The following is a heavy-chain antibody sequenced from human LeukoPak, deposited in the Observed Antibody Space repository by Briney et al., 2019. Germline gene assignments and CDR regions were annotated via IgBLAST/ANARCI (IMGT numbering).Heavy chain of an antibody. CDR1: GYTFTSYG. CDR3: ARVAPDGVGAIQRTYFDY. Sequence: GESLKVSCKASGYTFTSYGISWVRQAPGQGLEWMGWISAYNGNTNYAQKLQGRVTMTTDTSTSTAYMELRSLRSDDTAVYYCARVAPDGVGAIQRTYFDYWGQGTLVTVSS. J-gene: IGHJ4*02. V-gene: IGHV1-18*01. D-gene: IGHD1-26*01. CDR2: ISAYNGNT.